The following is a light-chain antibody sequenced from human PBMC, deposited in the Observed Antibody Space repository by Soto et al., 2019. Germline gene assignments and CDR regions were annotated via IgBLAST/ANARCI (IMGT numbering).Light chain of an antibody. CDR2: DAF. J-gene: IGKJ4*01. CDR1: QNVKTR. Sequence: EKVMTQSPATLSVSPGERATLSCRASQNVKTRLAWYQQKPGQAPRLLIYDAFTRATGIPARFSGSASGTDFTLTISSLQSEDFAVYYCHQYDEWPLTFGGGTKVDIK. CDR3: HQYDEWPLT. V-gene: IGKV3-15*01.